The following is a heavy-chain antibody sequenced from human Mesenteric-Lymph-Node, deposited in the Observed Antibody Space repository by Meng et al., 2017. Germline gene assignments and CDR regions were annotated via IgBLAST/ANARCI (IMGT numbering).Heavy chain of an antibody. D-gene: IGHD4-17*01. V-gene: IGHV1-46*01. J-gene: IGHJ4*02. CDR3: ATRGTYGDSTFVY. CDR2: INPSDGTT. Sequence: ASVKVSCKASGYTFMNYYIHWVRQAPGQGLEWMAFINPSDGTTRYAQKFLGRVTMTRDTSTSTVYMDLSSLRSEDTATYYCATRGTYGDSTFVYWGQGTLVTVSS. CDR1: GYTFMNYY.